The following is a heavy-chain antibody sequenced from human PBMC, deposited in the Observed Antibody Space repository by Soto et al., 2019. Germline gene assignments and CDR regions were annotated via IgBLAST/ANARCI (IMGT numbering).Heavy chain of an antibody. CDR3: ARXYSSSEISYYYYYGMDV. D-gene: IGHD6-6*01. CDR2: IYHSGST. V-gene: IGHV4-4*02. J-gene: IGHJ6*02. Sequence: PSETLSLTCAVSGGSISSSNWWSWVRQPPGKGLEWIGEIYHSGSTNYNPSLKSRVTISVDKSKNQFSLKLSSVTAADTAVYYCARXYSSSEISYYYYYGMDVWGQGTTVTVSS. CDR1: GGSISSSNW.